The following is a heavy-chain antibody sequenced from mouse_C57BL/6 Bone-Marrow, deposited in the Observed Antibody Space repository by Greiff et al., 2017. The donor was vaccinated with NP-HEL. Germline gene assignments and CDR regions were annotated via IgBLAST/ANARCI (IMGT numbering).Heavy chain of an antibody. V-gene: IGHV10-1*01. CDR1: GFSFNTYA. CDR3: VRQGYGTFAY. D-gene: IGHD1-1*01. Sequence: EVQLVESGGGLVQPKGSLKLSCAASGFSFNTYAMNWVRQAPGKGLEWVARIRSKSNNYATYYADSVKDRFTISRDDSESMLYLQMNNLKTEDTAMYYCVRQGYGTFAYWGQGTLVTVSA. J-gene: IGHJ3*01. CDR2: IRSKSNNYAT.